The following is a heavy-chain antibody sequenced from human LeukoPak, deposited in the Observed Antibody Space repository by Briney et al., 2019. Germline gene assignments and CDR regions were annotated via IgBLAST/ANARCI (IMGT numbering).Heavy chain of an antibody. J-gene: IGHJ4*02. V-gene: IGHV4-34*01. CDR1: GGSFSGYY. CDR2: INHSGST. CDR3: ARGSATGRPNFDY. D-gene: IGHD6-6*01. Sequence: PSETLSLTCAVYGGSFSGYYWSWIRQPPGKGLEWIGEINHSGSTNYNPSLKSRVTISVDTSKNQFSLSLSSVTAADTAVYFCARGSATGRPNFDYWGQGTLVTVSS.